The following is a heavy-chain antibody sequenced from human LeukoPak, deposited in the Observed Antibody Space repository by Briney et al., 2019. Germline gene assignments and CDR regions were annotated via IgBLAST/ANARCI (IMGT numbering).Heavy chain of an antibody. D-gene: IGHD6-19*01. CDR1: GGSFSGYY. Sequence: PSETLSLTCAVYGGSFSGYYWSWIRQPPGKGLEWIGEINHSGSTNYNPSLKSRVTISVDTSKNQFSLNVRSVTAADTAVYYCSRGAGWYDYWGQGTQVTVFS. CDR2: INHSGST. V-gene: IGHV4-34*01. CDR3: SRGAGWYDY. J-gene: IGHJ4*02.